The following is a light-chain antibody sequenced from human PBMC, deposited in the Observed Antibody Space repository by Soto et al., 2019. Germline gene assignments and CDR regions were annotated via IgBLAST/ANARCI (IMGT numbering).Light chain of an antibody. Sequence: DIQMAQSPSSVSASVGDSVTISCRASQGVSSWLAWFRQHPGKAPSLLIYKATNLQTGVPSRFRGSGSDTDFTLTISNLQPEDFATYYCQQVSSFPLTFGGGTKVQLK. CDR1: QGVSSW. CDR3: QQVSSFPLT. CDR2: KAT. V-gene: IGKV1-12*01. J-gene: IGKJ4*01.